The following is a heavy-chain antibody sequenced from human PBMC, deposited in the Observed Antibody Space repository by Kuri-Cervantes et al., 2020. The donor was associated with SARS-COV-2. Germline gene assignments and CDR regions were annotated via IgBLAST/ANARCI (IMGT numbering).Heavy chain of an antibody. J-gene: IGHJ6*02. CDR2: IIPIFGTA. CDR3: ARAGVAGYSSGWNPYYYYGMDV. V-gene: IGHV1-69*13. CDR1: GDTFTSYA. Sequence: SVKVSCKASGDTFTSYAINWVRQAPGQGLEWMGGIIPIFGTANYAQKFQGRVTITADESTSTAYMELSSLRSEDTAVYYCARAGVAGYSSGWNPYYYYGMDVWGQGTTVTVSS. D-gene: IGHD6-19*01.